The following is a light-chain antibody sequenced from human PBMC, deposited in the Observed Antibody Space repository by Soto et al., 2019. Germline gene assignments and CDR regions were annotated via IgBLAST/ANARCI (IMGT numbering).Light chain of an antibody. CDR2: AAS. CDR3: QQSYSTPPYT. V-gene: IGKV1-39*01. CDR1: QSISSY. Sequence: DIQMTQSPSSLSASVGDRVTITCGASQSISSYLNWYQQKPGKAPKLLIYAASSLQSGVPSRFNGSGSRTDFTLTISSLQPEDFATYYCQQSYSTPPYTFGQGTKLEIK. J-gene: IGKJ2*01.